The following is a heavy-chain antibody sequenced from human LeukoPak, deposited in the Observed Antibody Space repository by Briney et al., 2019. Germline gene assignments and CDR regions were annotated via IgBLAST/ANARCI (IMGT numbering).Heavy chain of an antibody. V-gene: IGHV3-48*03. D-gene: IGHD6-19*01. CDR1: GFTFSSYE. CDR2: ISSSGSTI. CDR3: ARALAVSTIPHFDY. J-gene: IGHJ4*02. Sequence: GGSLRLSCAASGFTFSSYEMNWVRQAPGKGLEWVSYISSSGSTIYYADSVKGRFTISRDNAKNSVYLQMNSLRAEDTAVYYCARALAVSTIPHFDYWGQGTLVTVSS.